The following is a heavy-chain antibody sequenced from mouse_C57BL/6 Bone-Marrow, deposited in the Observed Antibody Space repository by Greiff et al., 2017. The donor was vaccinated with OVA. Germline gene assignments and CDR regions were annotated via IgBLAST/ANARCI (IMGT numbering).Heavy chain of an antibody. V-gene: IGHV1-50*01. CDR1: GYTFTSYW. CDR3: ARLGQWYFDV. Sequence: QVQLQQPGAELVKPGASVKLSCKASGYTFTSYWKQWVKQRPGQGLEWIGEIDPSDSYTNYNQKFKGKATLTVDTSSSTAYMQLSSLTSEDSAVYYCARLGQWYFDVWGTGTTVTVSS. D-gene: IGHD3-3*01. CDR2: IDPSDSYT. J-gene: IGHJ1*03.